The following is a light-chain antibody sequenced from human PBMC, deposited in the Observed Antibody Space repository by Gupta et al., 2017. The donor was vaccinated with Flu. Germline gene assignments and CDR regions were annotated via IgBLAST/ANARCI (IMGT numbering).Light chain of an antibody. CDR2: AAS. CDR1: QDIRTR. V-gene: IGKV1D-16*01. Sequence: DIQMPQSPSSLSASVGDRVTITCRASQDIRTRLAWYQQKPERAPKSLIYAASNLQSGVPSTFSGGRSARAFTLTIISSLPQDFATTYCCQEKSFPITFGAGTKVEIK. J-gene: IGKJ4*01. CDR3: CQEKSFPIT.